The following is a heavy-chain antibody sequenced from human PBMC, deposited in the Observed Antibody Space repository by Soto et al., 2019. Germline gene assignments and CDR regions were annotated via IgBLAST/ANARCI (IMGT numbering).Heavy chain of an antibody. V-gene: IGHV4-30-4*01. J-gene: IGHJ6*02. CDR1: GGPVRDAYSY. CDR2: LSYTGST. CDR3: ARESLKSYAMDV. Sequence: PSETLSLTCTVSGGPVRDAYSYWTWIRQPPGKGPEWMGYLSYTGSTYYNPSLKSRVTISVDTSNNQFSLTVSSVTAADTAIYYCARESLKSYAMDVWGQGTTVTVSS.